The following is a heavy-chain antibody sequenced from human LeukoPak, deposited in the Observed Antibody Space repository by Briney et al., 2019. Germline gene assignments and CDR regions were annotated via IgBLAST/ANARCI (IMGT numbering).Heavy chain of an antibody. V-gene: IGHV4-34*01. CDR3: ARNGWGSGSYWFY. CDR2: ISHSGST. Sequence: SEILSLTCEVSGASLSGYYWSWIRQAPGKGLEWIGEISHSGSTNYNPSLKSRVTISAHTSKNQFSLKLSSVIGADTAVYFCARNGWGSGSYWFYWGQGTLVTVSA. J-gene: IGHJ4*02. CDR1: GASLSGYY. D-gene: IGHD3-10*01.